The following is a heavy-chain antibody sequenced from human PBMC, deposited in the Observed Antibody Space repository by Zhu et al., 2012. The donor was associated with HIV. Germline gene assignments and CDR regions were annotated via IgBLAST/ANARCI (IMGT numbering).Heavy chain of an antibody. CDR2: IYYSGST. CDR3: ARPHGQWLDQIDY. J-gene: IGHJ4*02. CDR1: GGSISSSSYY. D-gene: IGHD6-19*01. V-gene: IGHV4-39*07. Sequence: QLQLQESGPGLVKPSETLSLTCTVSGGSISSSSYYWGWIRQPPGKGLEWIGSIYYSGSTYYNPSLKSRVTISVDTSKNQFSLKLSSVTAADTAVYYCARPHGQWLDQIDYWGQGTLVTGLL.